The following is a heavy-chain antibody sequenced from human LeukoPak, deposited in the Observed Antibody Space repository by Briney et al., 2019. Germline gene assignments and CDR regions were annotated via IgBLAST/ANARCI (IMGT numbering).Heavy chain of an antibody. V-gene: IGHV3-74*01. CDR2: INSDGSRT. CDR1: GFTFSNYW. CDR3: ARDFDGYFLSRFDW. D-gene: IGHD3-22*01. Sequence: GGSLRLSCAASGFTFSNYWMYWVRQAPGKGLVWVSRINSDGSRTDNADSVKGRFTISRDNAKNRLYLQMNSLGADDPAVYYCARDFDGYFLSRFDWWGQGTLVTVSS. J-gene: IGHJ4*02.